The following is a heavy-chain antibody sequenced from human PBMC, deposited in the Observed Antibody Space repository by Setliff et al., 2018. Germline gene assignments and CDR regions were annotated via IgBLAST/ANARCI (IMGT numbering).Heavy chain of an antibody. D-gene: IGHD1-20*01. Sequence: SETLSLTCTVSGDSIDTDIWWSWVRQSPGKGPEWIGEIYLGGSPTYNPSLKSRVTISIYKSKNQLSLDLTSVTAADTAVYYCARGQDNSKVGHDWGQGTLVTVSS. J-gene: IGHJ4*02. CDR1: GDSIDTDIW. CDR2: IYLGGSP. V-gene: IGHV4-4*02. CDR3: ARGQDNSKVGHD.